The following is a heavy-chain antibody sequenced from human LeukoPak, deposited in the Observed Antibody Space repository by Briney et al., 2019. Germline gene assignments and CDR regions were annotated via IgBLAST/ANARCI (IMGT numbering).Heavy chain of an antibody. V-gene: IGHV1-18*04. CDR1: GFRFSSFG. D-gene: IGHD4-11*01. J-gene: IGHJ5*02. CDR2: ISNYFGVT. CDR3: ARDSDYSGNGNGDWFDP. Sequence: ASVKVSCKASGFRFSSFGVSWVRQAPGQGLEWMGWISNYFGVTHYAEKFEDRVTMTVDTSTTTVYMELRSLKYDDTAIYYCARDSDYSGNGNGDWFDPWGQGTVVTASS.